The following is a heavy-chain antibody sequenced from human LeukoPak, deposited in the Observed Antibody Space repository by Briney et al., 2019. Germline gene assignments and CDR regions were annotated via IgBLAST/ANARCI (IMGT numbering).Heavy chain of an antibody. J-gene: IGHJ5*02. Sequence: SVKVSCKASGGTFSSYTISWVRQAPGQGLEWMGRIIPIFGTANYAQKFQGRVTITTDESTRTASMELSSLRSEDTALYYCARKLRLGGNWFDPWGQGTLVTVSS. V-gene: IGHV1-69*05. CDR1: GGTFSSYT. CDR2: IIPIFGTA. D-gene: IGHD1-26*01. CDR3: ARKLRLGGNWFDP.